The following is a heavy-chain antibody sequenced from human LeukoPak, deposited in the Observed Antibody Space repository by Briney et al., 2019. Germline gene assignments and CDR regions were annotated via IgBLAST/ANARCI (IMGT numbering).Heavy chain of an antibody. CDR3: ARDRDQLLRFGMDV. Sequence: PGRSLRLSCAASGFTFSSYGMHWVRQAPGKGLEWVAVIWYDGSNKYYADSVKGRFTISRDNSKNTLYLQMNSLRAEDTAVYYCARDRDQLLRFGMDVWGQGTTVTVSS. D-gene: IGHD2-2*01. CDR2: IWYDGSNK. CDR1: GFTFSSYG. J-gene: IGHJ6*02. V-gene: IGHV3-33*08.